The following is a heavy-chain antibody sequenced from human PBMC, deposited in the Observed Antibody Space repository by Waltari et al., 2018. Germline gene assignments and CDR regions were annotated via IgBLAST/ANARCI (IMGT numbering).Heavy chain of an antibody. D-gene: IGHD2-15*01. CDR2: INPNSGGT. J-gene: IGHJ4*02. Sequence: QVQLVQSGAEVKTPGASVKVSCKASGYTFTGYYMHWVRQAPGQGLEWMGWINPNSGGTNYAQKFQGRVTMTRDTSISTAYMELSRLRSDDTAVYYCARGRGRGGVVVVAATVLSYWGQGTLVTVSS. CDR3: ARGRGRGGVVVVAATVLSY. V-gene: IGHV1-2*02. CDR1: GYTFTGYY.